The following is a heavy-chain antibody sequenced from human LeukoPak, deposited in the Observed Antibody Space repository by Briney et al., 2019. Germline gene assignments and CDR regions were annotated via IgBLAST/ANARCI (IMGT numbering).Heavy chain of an antibody. CDR3: ARDPHALLWSHFDY. V-gene: IGHV3-30-3*01. CDR1: GFTFSSYA. Sequence: PGGCLRLSCAASGFTFSSYAMHWVRQAPGKGLEWVAVISYDGSNKCYADSVKGRFTISRDNSKNTLYLQMNSLRAEDTAVYYCARDPHALLWSHFDYWGEGTLVTVST. CDR2: ISYDGSNK. J-gene: IGHJ4*02. D-gene: IGHD3-10*01.